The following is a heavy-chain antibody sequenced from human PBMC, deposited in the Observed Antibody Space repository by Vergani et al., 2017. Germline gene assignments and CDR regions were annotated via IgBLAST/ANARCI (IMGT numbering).Heavy chain of an antibody. CDR3: ARETSSGWPYYYYYGMDV. J-gene: IGHJ6*02. CDR1: GFTVSSNY. D-gene: IGHD6-19*01. V-gene: IGHV3-66*02. CDR2: IYSGGST. Sequence: EVQLLESGGGLVQPGGSLRLSCAASGFTVSSNYMSWVRQAPGQGLEWVSVIYSGGSTYYADSVKGRFTISRDNSKNTLYLQMNSLRAEDTAVYYCARETSSGWPYYYYYGMDVWGQGTTVTVSS.